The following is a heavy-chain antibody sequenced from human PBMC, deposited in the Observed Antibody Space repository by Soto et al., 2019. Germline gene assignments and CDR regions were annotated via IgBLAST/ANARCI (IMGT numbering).Heavy chain of an antibody. D-gene: IGHD3-10*01. CDR2: ISTNNDAI. V-gene: IGHV3-48*01. Sequence: EVQLVESGGGLVQPGGSLRLSCAASGFSISDCSMNWFRRAPGKGLEWISYISTNNDAIYYADSVKGRFTISRDNAKNSLYLQMNSLRAEDTALYYCASVLGSRRSGSYPSYWGQGTLVTVSS. J-gene: IGHJ4*02. CDR3: ASVLGSRRSGSYPSY. CDR1: GFSISDCS.